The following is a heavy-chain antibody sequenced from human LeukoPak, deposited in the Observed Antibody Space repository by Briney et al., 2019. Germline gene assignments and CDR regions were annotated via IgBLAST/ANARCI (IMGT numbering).Heavy chain of an antibody. CDR3: ARVSVGRYYFDN. V-gene: IGHV3-74*01. D-gene: IGHD3-3*02. Sequence: GGSLRLSCADSEFTLSNYWVHWVRQAPGKGLEWVSRINPEATTINYADSVKGRFTISRDNAKNSLFLQMNSLRAEDTAVYYCARVSVGRYYFDNWGQGTPVTVS. CDR1: EFTLSNYW. CDR2: INPEATTI. J-gene: IGHJ4*02.